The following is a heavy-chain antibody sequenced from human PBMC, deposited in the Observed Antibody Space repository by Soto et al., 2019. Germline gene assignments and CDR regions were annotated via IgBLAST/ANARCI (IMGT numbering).Heavy chain of an antibody. V-gene: IGHV3-15*07. CDR1: GFTFSNAW. CDR3: TTLHHHSPIWFGDRPN. Sequence: EVQLVESGGGLVKPGGSLRLSCAASGFTFSNAWMNWVRQAPGKGLEWVGRIKSKTDGGTTDYAAPVKGRFTISRDDSKNTLYLQMNSLKTVDTAVYYCTTLHHHSPIWFGDRPNWGQGTPVTVSA. J-gene: IGHJ4*02. CDR2: IKSKTDGGTT. D-gene: IGHD3-10*01.